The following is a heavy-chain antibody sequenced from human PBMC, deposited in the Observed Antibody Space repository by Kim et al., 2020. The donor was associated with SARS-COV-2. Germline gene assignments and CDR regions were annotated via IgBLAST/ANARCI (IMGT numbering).Heavy chain of an antibody. CDR1: GGSISSSSYY. CDR3: ARQGLATGPRREVAGTNDY. V-gene: IGHV4-39*01. D-gene: IGHD6-19*01. Sequence: SETLSLTCTVSGGSISSSSYYWGWIRQPPGKGLEWIGSIYYSGSTYYNPSLKSRVTISVDTSKNQFSLKLSSVTAADTAVYYCARQGLATGPRREVAGTNDYWGQGTLVTVSS. J-gene: IGHJ4*02. CDR2: IYYSGST.